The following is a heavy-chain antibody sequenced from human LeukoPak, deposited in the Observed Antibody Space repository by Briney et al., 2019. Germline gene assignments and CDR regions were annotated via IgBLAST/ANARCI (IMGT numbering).Heavy chain of an antibody. Sequence: SETLSLTCAVYGGSFSGYYWSWIRQPPGKGLEWIGQINHSGITNYNPSLKSRVTISVDTSKNQFSLKLNSVTAADTAVYYCARRRQYDSALGWNFDLWGRGTVVTVSS. J-gene: IGHJ2*01. D-gene: IGHD2/OR15-2a*01. V-gene: IGHV4-34*01. CDR1: GGSFSGYY. CDR3: ARRRQYDSALGWNFDL. CDR2: INHSGIT.